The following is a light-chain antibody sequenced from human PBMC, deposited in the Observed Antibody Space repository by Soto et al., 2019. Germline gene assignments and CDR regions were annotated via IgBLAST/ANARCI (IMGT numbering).Light chain of an antibody. V-gene: IGLV2-14*01. CDR3: CSYTTTTPHWV. CDR1: SSDVGRYKY. J-gene: IGLJ3*02. CDR2: EVS. Sequence: QAVVTQPASVSGSPGQSITISCTGTSSDVGRYKYVSWYQQHPGKAPKVMIYEVSNRPSGVSNRFSGSKSGNTASLTISGLQAEDEADYYCCSYTTTTPHWVFGGGTKLTVL.